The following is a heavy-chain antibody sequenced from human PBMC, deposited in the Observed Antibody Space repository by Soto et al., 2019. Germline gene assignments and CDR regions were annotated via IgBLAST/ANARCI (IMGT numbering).Heavy chain of an antibody. D-gene: IGHD1-20*01. CDR2: ISAYNGNT. Sequence: GAPVKGSCKASGYTFTSYGINWVRQAPGQGLEWMGWISAYNGNTNYAQKLQGRVTMTTDTSTSTAYMELRSLRSDDTAVYYCARERETNWNLEPRGQGTLVTVSS. CDR3: ARERETNWNLEP. CDR1: GYTFTSYG. J-gene: IGHJ4*02. V-gene: IGHV1-18*01.